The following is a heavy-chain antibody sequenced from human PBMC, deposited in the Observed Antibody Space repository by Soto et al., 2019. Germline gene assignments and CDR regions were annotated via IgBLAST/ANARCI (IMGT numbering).Heavy chain of an antibody. CDR3: AKDGGPVYCNSPGCFAKHCDY. D-gene: IGHD2-2*01. CDR2: ISYDGDNE. Sequence: QVQLVESGGGVVQPGRSLRLSCAASGFTFSNYAMHWVRQAPGKGLEWLAIISYDGDNEYYADSVRGRLTITRDNSKKTLYPQTTNLRHVDPAVYYCAKDGGPVYCNSPGCFAKHCDYWGQGTLVTVSS. V-gene: IGHV3-30*18. CDR1: GFTFSNYA. J-gene: IGHJ4*02.